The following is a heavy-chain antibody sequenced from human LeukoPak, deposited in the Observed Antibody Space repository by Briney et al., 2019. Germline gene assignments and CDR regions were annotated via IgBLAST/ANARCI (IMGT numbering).Heavy chain of an antibody. D-gene: IGHD6-19*01. V-gene: IGHV3-21*01. Sequence: GGSQRLSCAASGFTFSSYEMNWVRQAPGKGLEWVSSISSSSSYIYYADSVKGRFTISRDNAKNSLYLQMNSLRAEDTVVYYCARWLYSSGWAIDYWGQGTLVTVSS. CDR2: ISSSSSYI. J-gene: IGHJ4*02. CDR3: ARWLYSSGWAIDY. CDR1: GFTFSSYE.